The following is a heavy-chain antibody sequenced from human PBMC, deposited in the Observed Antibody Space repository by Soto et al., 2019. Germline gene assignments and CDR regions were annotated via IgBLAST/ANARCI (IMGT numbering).Heavy chain of an antibody. Sequence: QVQLQESGPGLVKPSQTLSLTCTVSGGSISSGGYYWSWIRQHPGKGLEWIGYIYYSGSTYYNPSLKSRVTIAVDTSKNQFSLMLSSVTAADTAVYYCAREKFDYDNHYGMDVWGQGTTVTVSS. V-gene: IGHV4-31*03. CDR3: AREKFDYDNHYGMDV. CDR1: GGSISSGGYY. CDR2: IYYSGST. D-gene: IGHD3-22*01. J-gene: IGHJ6*02.